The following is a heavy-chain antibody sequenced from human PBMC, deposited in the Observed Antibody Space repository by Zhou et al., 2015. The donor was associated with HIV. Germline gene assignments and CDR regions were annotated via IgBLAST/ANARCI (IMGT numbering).Heavy chain of an antibody. CDR2: INRRGNIT. V-gene: IGHV3-11*01. CDR1: ELSISYSY. CDR3: ARGTQWLAFNL. Sequence: QMHLVESGGGLAKPGGSLRLSCAASELSISYSYMAWIRQAPGKGLQWIAYINRRGNITHYADSVKGRFTISRDNAKNSMSLQMNGLVADDSALYYCARGTQWLAFNLWGPGTLVTVSS. D-gene: IGHD6-19*01. J-gene: IGHJ4*03.